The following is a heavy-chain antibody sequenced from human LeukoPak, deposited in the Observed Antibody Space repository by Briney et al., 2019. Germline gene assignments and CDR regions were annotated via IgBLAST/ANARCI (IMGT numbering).Heavy chain of an antibody. J-gene: IGHJ4*02. Sequence: GGSLRLSCAASGFTFSSYAMHWVRQAPGKGLEWVAVISYDGSNKYYADSVKGRFTISRDNSKNTLYLQMNSLRAEDTAVYYCARDLEYYYDSSGDYWGQGTLVTVSS. V-gene: IGHV3-30-3*01. CDR2: ISYDGSNK. CDR1: GFTFSSYA. CDR3: ARDLEYYYDSSGDY. D-gene: IGHD3-22*01.